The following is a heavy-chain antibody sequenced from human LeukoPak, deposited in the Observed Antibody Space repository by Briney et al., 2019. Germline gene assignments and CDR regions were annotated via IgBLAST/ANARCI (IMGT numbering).Heavy chain of an antibody. CDR2: ISSSVSTI. Sequence: PGGSLRLSCAASGFTVSDYYISWIRQAPGKGLEWVSYISSSVSTIYCADSVKGRFTISRDNAKNSMYLKMNSLRAEAPAVYYCARDRPMSYVFPAKFDYWGQGTLVTVSS. D-gene: IGHD1-26*01. J-gene: IGHJ4*02. CDR1: GFTVSDYY. V-gene: IGHV3-11*01. CDR3: ARDRPMSYVFPAKFDY.